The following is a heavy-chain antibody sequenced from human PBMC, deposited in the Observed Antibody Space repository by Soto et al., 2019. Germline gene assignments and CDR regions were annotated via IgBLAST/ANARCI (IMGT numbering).Heavy chain of an antibody. D-gene: IGHD1-26*01. CDR1: GYSISSGYY. Sequence: SETLSLTCTVSGYSISSGYYWGWIRQPPGKGLEWIGSIYHSGSTYYNPSLKSRVTISVDTSKNQFSLKLSSVTAADTAVYYCARMGSAGATQFDYWGQGTLVTVSS. CDR2: IYHSGST. CDR3: ARMGSAGATQFDY. J-gene: IGHJ4*02. V-gene: IGHV4-38-2*02.